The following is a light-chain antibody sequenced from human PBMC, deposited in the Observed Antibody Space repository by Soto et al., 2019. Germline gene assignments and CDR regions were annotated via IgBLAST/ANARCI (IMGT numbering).Light chain of an antibody. CDR2: GVT. Sequence: QSALTQPASMSGSAGQSITISCTGTSGDVGFYDFVSWYQQHPGKVPRLIIYGVTKRPSGVSHRFSGSKSGNTASLTISGLQVEDEADYSCASYTGSSTYLFGGGTKLTVL. CDR1: SGDVGFYDF. J-gene: IGLJ3*02. CDR3: ASYTGSSTYL. V-gene: IGLV2-14*03.